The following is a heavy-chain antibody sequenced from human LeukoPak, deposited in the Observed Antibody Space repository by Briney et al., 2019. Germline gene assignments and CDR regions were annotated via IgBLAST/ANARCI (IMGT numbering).Heavy chain of an antibody. V-gene: IGHV4-34*01. CDR3: ARNPLTMVRGVVRPYYFDY. CDR1: GGSFSGYY. J-gene: IGHJ4*02. D-gene: IGHD3-10*01. CDR2: INHSGST. Sequence: SETLSLTCAVYGGSFSGYYWSWIRQPPGKGLEWIGEINHSGSTNYNPSLKSRVTISVDTSKNQFSLKLSSVTAADTAVYYCARNPLTMVRGVVRPYYFDYWGQGTLVTASS.